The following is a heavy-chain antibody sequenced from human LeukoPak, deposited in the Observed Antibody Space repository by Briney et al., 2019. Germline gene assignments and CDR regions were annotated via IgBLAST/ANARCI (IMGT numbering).Heavy chain of an antibody. CDR1: GGSIRNYY. V-gene: IGHV4-59*01. J-gene: IGHJ6*03. CDR3: ARETSQKGAHYMDV. CDR2: IYYSGST. D-gene: IGHD3-16*01. Sequence: SETLSLTCTVSGGSIRNYYWSWIRQPPGKGLEWIGYIYYSGSTNYNPSLKSRVTISVDTSKNQFSLKLSSVTAADTAVYYCARETSQKGAHYMDVWGKGTTVTISS.